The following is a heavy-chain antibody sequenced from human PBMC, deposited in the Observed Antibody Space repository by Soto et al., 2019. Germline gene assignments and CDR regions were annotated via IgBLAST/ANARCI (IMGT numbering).Heavy chain of an antibody. V-gene: IGHV3-74*01. CDR1: GVPFCRYW. D-gene: IGHD5-18*01. CDR2: INSDGSST. Sequence: PGGFLWHSCGAAGVPFCRYWLYLVRKAPGKGLVWVSRINSDGSSTSYADAVKGRFTTSRDNAQNTLYLQMNSLRAEDTAVDYCSIEPPSTAVVNAYDCWGQGTLVTVSS. J-gene: IGHJ4*02. CDR3: SIEPPSTAVVNAYDC.